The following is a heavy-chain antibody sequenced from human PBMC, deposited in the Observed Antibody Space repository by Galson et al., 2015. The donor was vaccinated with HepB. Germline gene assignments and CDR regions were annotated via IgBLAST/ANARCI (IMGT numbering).Heavy chain of an antibody. V-gene: IGHV4-59*01. D-gene: IGHD6-13*01. CDR3: ARSIAAAHDY. J-gene: IGHJ4*02. CDR2: IYYSGST. CDR1: GGSISSYY. Sequence: ETLSLTCTVSGGSISSYYWSWIRQPPGKGLEWIGYIYYSGSTNYNPSLKSRVTISVDTSKNQFSLKLSSVTAVDTAVYYCARSIAAAHDYWGQGTLVTVSS.